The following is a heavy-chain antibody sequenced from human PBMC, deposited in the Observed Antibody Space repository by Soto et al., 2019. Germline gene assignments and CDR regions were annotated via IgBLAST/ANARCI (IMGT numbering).Heavy chain of an antibody. Sequence: QVQLVQSGAEVKKPGASVKVSCKASGYTFTSYYMHWVRQAPGQGLEWMGIINPSVGSTSYAQKFQSRINMDRDTSMSTVYMELSSLRSEDTAVYYCAREKSGSYPLEDYWGQGTLVTVSS. CDR2: INPSVGST. J-gene: IGHJ4*02. V-gene: IGHV1-46*01. CDR1: GYTFTSYY. CDR3: AREKSGSYPLEDY. D-gene: IGHD1-26*01.